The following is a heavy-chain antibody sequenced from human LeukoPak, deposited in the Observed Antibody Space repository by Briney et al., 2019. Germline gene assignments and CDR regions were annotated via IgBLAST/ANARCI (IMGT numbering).Heavy chain of an antibody. CDR2: ISGGGGTT. Sequence: GGSLRLSCTASGFTFRSYAMNWVRQAPGKGLDWVSGISGGGGTTYYADSVKGRFTISRDNSKNTVHLQMYSLRAEDTAVYYCAKALNYDILTGSLFGMDVWGQGTTVTVSS. CDR3: AKALNYDILTGSLFGMDV. D-gene: IGHD3-9*01. V-gene: IGHV3-23*01. J-gene: IGHJ6*02. CDR1: GFTFRSYA.